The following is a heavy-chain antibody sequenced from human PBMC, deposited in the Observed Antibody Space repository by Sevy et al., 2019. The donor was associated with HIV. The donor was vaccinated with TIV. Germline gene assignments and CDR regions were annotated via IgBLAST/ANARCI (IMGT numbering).Heavy chain of an antibody. J-gene: IGHJ4*02. V-gene: IGHV3-66*01. Sequence: GGSLRLSCAASDLTLSYAWMTWVRQAPGKGLEGVSVIHSDDTTYHADSVKDRFTISRDNFKNTLYLHMSSLRAEDTAVYYCARGKSGYGYALNYWGQGTLVTVSS. CDR1: DLTLSYAW. CDR3: ARGKSGYGYALNY. D-gene: IGHD5-18*01. CDR2: IHSDDTT.